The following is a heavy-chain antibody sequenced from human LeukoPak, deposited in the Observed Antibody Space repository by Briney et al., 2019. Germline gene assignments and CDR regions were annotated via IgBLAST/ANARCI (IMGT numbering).Heavy chain of an antibody. Sequence: PSETLSLTCTVSGGSISSGGYYWSWIRQHPGKGLEWIGYIYYSGSTYYNPSLKSRVTISVDTSKNQFSLKLSSVTAADTAAYYCARERVEIAAAGLLNWFDPWGQGTLVTVSS. CDR1: GGSISSGGYY. V-gene: IGHV4-31*03. CDR2: IYYSGST. D-gene: IGHD6-13*01. J-gene: IGHJ5*02. CDR3: ARERVEIAAAGLLNWFDP.